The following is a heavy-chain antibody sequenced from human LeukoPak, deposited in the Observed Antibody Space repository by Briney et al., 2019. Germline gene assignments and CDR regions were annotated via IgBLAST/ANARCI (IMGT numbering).Heavy chain of an antibody. D-gene: IGHD4-11*01. J-gene: IGHJ4*02. Sequence: PSETLSLTCAVYGGSFSGYYWSWIRQPPGKGLEWIGEINHSGSTNYNPSLKSRVTISVDTSKNQFSLKLSSVTAADTAVYYCARVFYSNYVSHWGQGILVTVSS. CDR1: GGSFSGYY. V-gene: IGHV4-34*01. CDR2: INHSGST. CDR3: ARVFYSNYVSH.